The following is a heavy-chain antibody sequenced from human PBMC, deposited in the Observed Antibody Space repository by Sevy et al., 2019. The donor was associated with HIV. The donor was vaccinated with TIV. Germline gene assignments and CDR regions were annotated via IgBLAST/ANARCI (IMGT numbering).Heavy chain of an antibody. CDR3: ARVGFNWNDVDY. Sequence: SETLSLTCSVSGGSMNIYYWSWIRQPPGKGLEWIGFIYYSGSTNYNPSLKNRVTISVDTSKNQFSLKLSSVTAADTAVYYCARVGFNWNDVDYWGQGTLVTVSS. CDR2: IYYSGST. CDR1: GGSMNIYY. D-gene: IGHD1-20*01. V-gene: IGHV4-59*01. J-gene: IGHJ4*02.